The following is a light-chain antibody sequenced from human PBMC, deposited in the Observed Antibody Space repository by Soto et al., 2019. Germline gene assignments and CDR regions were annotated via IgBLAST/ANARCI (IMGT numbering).Light chain of an antibody. V-gene: IGKV1-12*01. CDR3: QQANSFPIT. CDR1: QDISNW. Sequence: DMKMTQSPSSVSASVGDRVTLTCRASQDISNWLAWYQQKPGKAPKLLIYAASTLQSGVPSRFSGSASGTDFTLTISSLQPEDFATYYCQQANSFPITFGQGTRLEIK. J-gene: IGKJ5*01. CDR2: AAS.